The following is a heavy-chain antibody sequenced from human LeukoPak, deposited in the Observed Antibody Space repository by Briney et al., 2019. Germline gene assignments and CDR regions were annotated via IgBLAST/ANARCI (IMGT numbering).Heavy chain of an antibody. J-gene: IGHJ4*02. Sequence: PGGSLRLSCTASGFTFGDYAMSWVRQAPGKGLEWVGFIRCEAYSGTTEYAASVKGRFTISRDDSKSIAYLQMNSLKTEDTAVYYCTRDFAPLTPPEYYFDYWGQGTLVTVST. D-gene: IGHD3-9*01. CDR2: IRCEAYSGTT. V-gene: IGHV3-49*04. CDR3: TRDFAPLTPPEYYFDY. CDR1: GFTFGDYA.